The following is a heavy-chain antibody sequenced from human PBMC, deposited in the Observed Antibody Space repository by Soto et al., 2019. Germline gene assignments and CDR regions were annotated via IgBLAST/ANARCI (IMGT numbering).Heavy chain of an antibody. CDR1: GGTLSSFINYP. CDR3: ARRDASGFLRYFDN. CDR2: IVPNVGTV. D-gene: IGHD3-3*01. J-gene: IGHJ4*02. V-gene: IGHV1-69*06. Sequence: ASVKVSCKASGGTLSSFINYPINWVRQAPGQGLEWMGGIVPNVGTVNYAQKFQGRVTITADKSTGTAYMELSSLRSEDTALYYCARRDASGFLRYFDNWGQGTLVTVSS.